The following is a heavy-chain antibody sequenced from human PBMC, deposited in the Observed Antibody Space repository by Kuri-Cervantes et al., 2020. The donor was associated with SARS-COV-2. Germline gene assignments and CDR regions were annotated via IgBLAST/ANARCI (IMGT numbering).Heavy chain of an antibody. J-gene: IGHJ2*01. Sequence: GESLKISCTASGFSISDRAYWMTWVRQTPGKGLEWVANIKHDGSERFYVDSVKGRFTISRDNAKNSLYLQMNSLRAEDTAVYYCARDGRGENWYFDLWGRGTLVTVSS. V-gene: IGHV3-7*01. CDR2: IKHDGSER. CDR1: GFSISDRAYW. CDR3: ARDGRGENWYFDL. D-gene: IGHD1-26*01.